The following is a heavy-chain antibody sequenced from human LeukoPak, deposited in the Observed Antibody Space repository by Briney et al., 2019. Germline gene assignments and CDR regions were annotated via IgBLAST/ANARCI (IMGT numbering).Heavy chain of an antibody. Sequence: ASVKVSCKASGYTFTDYYIHWVRQAPGQGLEWMGWTNPNSGGSNYAQKFQGRVTMTRDTSISTAYMELSRLRSDDTAVYYCRTDRYGDYGDYIDYWGQGTLVTVSS. J-gene: IGHJ4*02. V-gene: IGHV1-2*02. CDR3: RTDRYGDYGDYIDY. CDR1: GYTFTDYY. D-gene: IGHD4-17*01. CDR2: TNPNSGGS.